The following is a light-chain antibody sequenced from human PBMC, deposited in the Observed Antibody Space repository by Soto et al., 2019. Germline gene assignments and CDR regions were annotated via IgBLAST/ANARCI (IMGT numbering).Light chain of an antibody. Sequence: QSALTQPPSASGSPGQSVTISCTGTSSDVGGYNYVSWYKQHPGKAPELIIYEVSKRPSGVPDRFSGSKSGNTASLTVSGLQAQDEADYYCNSYAGGHHFVVSGTGPKVTV. CDR1: SSDVGGYNY. V-gene: IGLV2-8*01. CDR2: EVS. CDR3: NSYAGGHHFVV. J-gene: IGLJ1*01.